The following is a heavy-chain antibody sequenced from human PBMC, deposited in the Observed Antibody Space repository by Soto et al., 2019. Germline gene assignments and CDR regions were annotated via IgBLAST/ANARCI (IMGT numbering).Heavy chain of an antibody. J-gene: IGHJ4*02. Sequence: EVQLLESGGGLVQPGGSLTLSCAVSGFKFSQYYMHWVRQAPGKGLEWVSRIKSDGSSIHYAVSVKGRFTISRDNTKHTLSLQMSSLSTEDTAVYYCAREGPYSSTWYWDFWGEGTLVTVSS. CDR3: AREGPYSSTWYWDF. CDR2: IKSDGSSI. CDR1: GFKFSQYY. D-gene: IGHD6-13*01. V-gene: IGHV3-74*01.